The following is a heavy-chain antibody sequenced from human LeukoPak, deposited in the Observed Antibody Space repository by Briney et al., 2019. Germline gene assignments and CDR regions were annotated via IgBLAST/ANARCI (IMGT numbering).Heavy chain of an antibody. J-gene: IGHJ4*02. CDR2: IWYDGSNK. V-gene: IGHV3-33*06. CDR1: GFTFSSYS. Sequence: GESLKISCAASGFTFSSYSMNWVRQAPGKGLEWVAVIWYDGSNKYYADSVKGRFTISRDNSKNTLYLQMNSLRAEDTAVYYCAKHRGWGSIPDYWGQGTLVTVSS. D-gene: IGHD2-2*02. CDR3: AKHRGWGSIPDY.